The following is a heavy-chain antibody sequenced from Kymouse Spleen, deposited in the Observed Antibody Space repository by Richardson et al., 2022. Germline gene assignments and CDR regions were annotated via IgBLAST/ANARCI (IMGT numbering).Heavy chain of an antibody. CDR3: ARAMVRGVIIDY. CDR1: GFTFSSYS. J-gene: IGHJ4*02. D-gene: IGHD3-10*01. CDR2: ISSSSSYI. V-gene: IGHV3-21*03. Sequence: EVQLVESGGGLVKPGGSLRLSCAASGFTFSSYSMNWVRQAPGKGLEWVSSISSSSSYIYYADSVKGRFTISRDNAKNSLYLQMNSLRAEDTAVYYCARAMVRGVIIDYWGQGTLVTVSS.